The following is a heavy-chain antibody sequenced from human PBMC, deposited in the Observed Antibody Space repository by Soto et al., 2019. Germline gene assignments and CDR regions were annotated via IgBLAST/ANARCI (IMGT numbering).Heavy chain of an antibody. D-gene: IGHD6-19*01. Sequence: EVQLLESGGNLVQPGGSLRLSCVASGFTFSSYVMSWVRQAPGKGLEWVSGISDSGGTTYSADFVKGRFTISRDNSKNTLYLQMNSLRDEDTAVYYGANGWQVRGGQCDCWGQGTLVSVSS. CDR2: ISDSGGTT. CDR1: GFTFSSYV. V-gene: IGHV3-23*01. CDR3: ANGWQVRGGQCDC. J-gene: IGHJ4*02.